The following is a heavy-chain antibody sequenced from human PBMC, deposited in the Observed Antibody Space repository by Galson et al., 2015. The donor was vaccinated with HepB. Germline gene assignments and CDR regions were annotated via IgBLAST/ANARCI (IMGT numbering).Heavy chain of an antibody. CDR2: IIPIFGTA. V-gene: IGHV1-69*13. CDR1: GGTFSSYA. D-gene: IGHD3-22*01. Sequence: SVKVSCKASGGTFSSYAISWVRQAPGQGLEWMGGIIPIFGTANYAQKFQGRVTITADESTSTAYMELSSLGSEDTAVYYCARDYPTSGSGYTGDYWGQGTLVTVSS. J-gene: IGHJ4*02. CDR3: ARDYPTSGSGYTGDY.